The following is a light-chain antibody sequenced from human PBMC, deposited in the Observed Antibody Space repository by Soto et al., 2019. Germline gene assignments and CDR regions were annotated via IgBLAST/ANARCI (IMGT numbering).Light chain of an antibody. CDR3: SSYTSSSTRV. CDR2: DVS. Sequence: QSVLTRPVSVSGSPGQSIPISCTGTSSDVGGYNYVSWYQQHPGKAPKLMIYDVSNRPSGVSNRFSGSKSGNTASLTISGLQAQDEADYYCSSYTSSSTRVFGTGTKVTVL. J-gene: IGLJ1*01. V-gene: IGLV2-14*01. CDR1: SSDVGGYNY.